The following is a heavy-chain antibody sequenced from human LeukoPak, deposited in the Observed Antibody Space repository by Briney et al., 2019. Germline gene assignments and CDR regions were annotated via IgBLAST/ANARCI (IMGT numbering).Heavy chain of an antibody. Sequence: SVKVSCKASGGTFSSYAISWVRQAPGQGLELMGGIIPIFGTANYAQKFRGRVTITADESTSTAYMELSSLRSEDTAVYYCARRRSIQLWASFDYWGQGTLVTVSS. V-gene: IGHV1-69*13. J-gene: IGHJ4*02. CDR1: GGTFSSYA. D-gene: IGHD5-18*01. CDR3: ARRRSIQLWASFDY. CDR2: IIPIFGTA.